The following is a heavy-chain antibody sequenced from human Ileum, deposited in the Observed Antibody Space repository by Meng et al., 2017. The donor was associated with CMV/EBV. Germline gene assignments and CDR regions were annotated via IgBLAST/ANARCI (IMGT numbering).Heavy chain of an antibody. CDR1: GYTFTSYG. J-gene: IGHJ5*02. CDR3: AKNLYYYERSGFDT. Sequence: ASVKVSCKASGYTFTSYGISWVRQAPGQGLEWMGWISAYNGNTNYAQKLQGRVTMTTDTSTSTAYMELRSLRSDDTAVYYCAKNLYYYERSGFDTWGQGTLVTVSS. V-gene: IGHV1-18*01. CDR2: ISAYNGNT. D-gene: IGHD3-22*01.